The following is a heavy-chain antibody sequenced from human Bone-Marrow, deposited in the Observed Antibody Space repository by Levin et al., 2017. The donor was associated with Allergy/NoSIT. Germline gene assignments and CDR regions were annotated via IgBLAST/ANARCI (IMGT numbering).Heavy chain of an antibody. Sequence: SGPTLVKPTQTLTLTCTFSGFSLSTNEVGVGWIRQPPGKALEWLAVIYWDDDKRYSPSLKSRLTITKDTSRNLVVLTMTNMDLVDTATYYCVRRKTTLTTAQFDLGGRGTLVSVSS. D-gene: IGHD4-17*01. CDR2: IYWDDDK. CDR1: GFSLSTNEVG. V-gene: IGHV2-5*02. CDR3: VRRKTTLTTAQFDL. J-gene: IGHJ2*01.